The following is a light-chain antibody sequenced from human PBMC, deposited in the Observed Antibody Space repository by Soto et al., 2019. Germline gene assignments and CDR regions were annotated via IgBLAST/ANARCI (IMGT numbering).Light chain of an antibody. CDR2: KAS. V-gene: IGKV1-5*03. CDR1: ESISTW. CDR3: QQVNNFPLT. Sequence: DIQMTQSPSTLSASVGDRVTITCRASESISTWLAWYQQKPGKAPNLLIYKASSLESGVPSRFSGSGSGTDFTLTISSLQPEDFATYYCQQVNNFPLTFGGGTKVDIK. J-gene: IGKJ4*01.